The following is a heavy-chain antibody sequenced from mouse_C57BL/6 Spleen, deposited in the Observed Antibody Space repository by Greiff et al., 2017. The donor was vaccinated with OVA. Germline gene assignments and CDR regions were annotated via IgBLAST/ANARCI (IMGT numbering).Heavy chain of an antibody. D-gene: IGHD1-1*01. J-gene: IGHJ4*01. CDR3: ARLSYYYGSSDYAMDY. CDR2: IDPSDSET. CDR1: GYTFTSYW. V-gene: IGHV1-52*01. Sequence: QVQLQQPGAELVRPGSSVKLSCKASGYTFTSYWMHWVKQRPIQGLEWIGNIDPSDSETHYNQKFKDKATLTVDKSSSTAYMQLSSLTSEDSAVYYGARLSYYYGSSDYAMDYWGQGTSVTVSS.